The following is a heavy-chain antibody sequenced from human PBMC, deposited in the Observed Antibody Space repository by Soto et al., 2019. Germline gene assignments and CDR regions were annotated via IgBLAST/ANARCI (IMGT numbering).Heavy chain of an antibody. J-gene: IGHJ4*02. Sequence: QVQLVESGGGVVQPGRSLRLSCAASGFTFSSYGMHWVRQAPGKGLEWVAVISYDGSNKYYADSVKGRFTIPRDNSKNTLYLQMNSLRAEDTAVYYCAAGDSSGYTDYWGQGTLVTVSS. D-gene: IGHD3-22*01. CDR2: ISYDGSNK. CDR1: GFTFSSYG. V-gene: IGHV3-30*03. CDR3: AAGDSSGYTDY.